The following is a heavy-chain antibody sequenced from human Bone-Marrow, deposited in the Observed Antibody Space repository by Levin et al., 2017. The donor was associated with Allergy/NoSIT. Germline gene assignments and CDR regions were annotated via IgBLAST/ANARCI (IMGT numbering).Heavy chain of an antibody. J-gene: IGHJ4*02. D-gene: IGHD2/OR15-2a*01. V-gene: IGHV3-15*07. CDR3: TTGVTFTRHDGY. Sequence: GGSLRLSCAGSGFIFYSAWMNWVRQAPGKGLEWVGRIKSKKDGETTDYAAPVKGRFTISRDDSEDTLYLQMNSLKTEDTGVYYCTTGVTFTRHDGYWGQGALVTVSS. CDR2: IKSKKDGETT. CDR1: GFIFYSAW.